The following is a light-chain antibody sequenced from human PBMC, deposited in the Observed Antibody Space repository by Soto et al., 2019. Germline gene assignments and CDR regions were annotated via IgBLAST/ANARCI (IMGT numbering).Light chain of an antibody. CDR2: DAS. V-gene: IGKV3-20*01. CDR1: QSVSSSY. Sequence: EIVLTQSPGTLSLSPGERATLSCRASQSVSSSYLAWYQQKPGQAPRLLIYDASSRATGIPDRFSGSGSGTVFTLTISRLETEDFAVYYCQQYGSSLLTFGGGTKVEIK. CDR3: QQYGSSLLT. J-gene: IGKJ4*01.